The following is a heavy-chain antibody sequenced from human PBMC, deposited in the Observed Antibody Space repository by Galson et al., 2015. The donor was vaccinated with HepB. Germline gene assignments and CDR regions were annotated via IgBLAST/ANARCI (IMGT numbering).Heavy chain of an antibody. D-gene: IGHD2-21*02. V-gene: IGHV5-51*01. CDR1: GSNFINYW. CDR2: IYPGDSEI. CDR3: ARGGRCRTANSCSLDYQYHMDV. Sequence: QSGAEVKKPGESLKISCYTSGSNFINYWIGWVRQVPGKGLEWMGIIYPGDSEITYSPSFQGQVTISADKSISTAYLQWNSLEASDTAIYYCARGGRCRTANSCSLDYQYHMDVWGNGTTVTVSS. J-gene: IGHJ6*03.